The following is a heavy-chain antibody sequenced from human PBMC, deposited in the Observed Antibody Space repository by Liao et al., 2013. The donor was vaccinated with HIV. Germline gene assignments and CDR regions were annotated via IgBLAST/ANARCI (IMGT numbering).Heavy chain of an antibody. Sequence: QVQLQESGPGLVKPSQNLSLTCTVSGASISSGDHYWSWIRQPPGRGLEWIGYIYYTGSTYFIPSLKSRLNISLDTSKNQFTLRLRSVTAADTAVYFCARSRGYSHIVSHWGQGTLVTVSS. D-gene: IGHD5-12*01. J-gene: IGHJ4*02. CDR3: ARSRGYSHIVSH. CDR2: IYYTGST. CDR1: GASISSGDHY. V-gene: IGHV4-30-4*01.